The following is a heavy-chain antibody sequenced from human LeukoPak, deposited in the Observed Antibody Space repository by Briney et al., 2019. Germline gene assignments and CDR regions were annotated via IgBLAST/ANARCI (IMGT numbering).Heavy chain of an antibody. V-gene: IGHV4-4*07. CDR2: IYTSGST. Sequence: SETLSLTYTVSGGSMSSYYWSWIRQPAGKGLEWIGRIYTSGSTNYNPSLKSRVTMSVDTSKNQFSLKLSSVTAADTAVYYCAREETETTFFSWFDPWGQGTLVTVYS. CDR3: AREETETTFFSWFDP. D-gene: IGHD4-11*01. CDR1: GGSMSSYY. J-gene: IGHJ5*02.